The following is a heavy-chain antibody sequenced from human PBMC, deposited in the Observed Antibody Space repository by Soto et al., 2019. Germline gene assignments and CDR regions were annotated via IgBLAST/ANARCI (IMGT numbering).Heavy chain of an antibody. J-gene: IGHJ6*02. Sequence: GESLKISCKGSGYSFTSYWIGWVRQMPGKGLEWMGIIYPGDSDTRYSPSFQGQVTISADKSISTAYLQWSSLKASDTAMYYCARLPMVRGVPTYYYYGMDVWGQGTTVTVSS. V-gene: IGHV5-51*01. CDR3: ARLPMVRGVPTYYYYGMDV. CDR2: IYPGDSDT. CDR1: GYSFTSYW. D-gene: IGHD3-10*01.